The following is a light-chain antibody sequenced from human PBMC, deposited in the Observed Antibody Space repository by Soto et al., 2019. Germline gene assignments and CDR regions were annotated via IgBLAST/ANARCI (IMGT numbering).Light chain of an antibody. V-gene: IGKV3-20*01. CDR3: QQYGNSPLT. Sequence: ETVLTQSPGTLSLSPGERATLSCRASQSVRSSSLAWYQQKPGQAPRLLIYGASSRATGIPDRFSGSGSGTDFTLTISRLEPEDFAVYYCQQYGNSPLTFGQGTKVEIK. CDR1: QSVRSSS. CDR2: GAS. J-gene: IGKJ1*01.